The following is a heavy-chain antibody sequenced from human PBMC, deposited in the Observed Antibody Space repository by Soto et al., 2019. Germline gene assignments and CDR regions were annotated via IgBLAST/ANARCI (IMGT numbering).Heavy chain of an antibody. Sequence: SVKVSCKAYGGTFSRYAISWVRQAPGQGLEWMGGITPIFGTANYAQKFQGRVAITADESTRTSYMELRSLRSGDTAVYYCARGWGYDTSDYYYAYWGQGTLVTVLL. J-gene: IGHJ4*02. D-gene: IGHD3-22*01. CDR3: ARGWGYDTSDYYYAY. CDR1: GGTFSRYA. CDR2: ITPIFGTA. V-gene: IGHV1-69*13.